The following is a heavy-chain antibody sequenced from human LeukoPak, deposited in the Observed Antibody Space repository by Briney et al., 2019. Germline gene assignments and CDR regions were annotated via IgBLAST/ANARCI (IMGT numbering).Heavy chain of an antibody. Sequence: PSETLSLTCTVSGGSISSSGYYWGWVRQPPGKGLEWIGSIYSGGSTCYIPSLKSRLTISLDTSKSQFSLKLSSVTAADTAVYYCARDGGNFDIDYWGQGTLVTVSS. V-gene: IGHV4-39*07. J-gene: IGHJ4*02. CDR3: ARDGGNFDIDY. CDR1: GGSISSSGYY. D-gene: IGHD4-23*01. CDR2: IYSGGST.